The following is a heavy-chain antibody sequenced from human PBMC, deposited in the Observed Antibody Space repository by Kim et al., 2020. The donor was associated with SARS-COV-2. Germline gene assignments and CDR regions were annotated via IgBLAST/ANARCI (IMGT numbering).Heavy chain of an antibody. CDR1: GFTFSDYY. Sequence: GGSLRLSCAASGFTFSDYYMSWIRQAPGKGLEWVSYISSSGSTIYYADSVKGRFIISRDNAKNSLYLQMNSLRAEDTAVYYCASGYCSSTSCHSYYYYYGMDVWGQGTTVTVSS. D-gene: IGHD2-2*03. CDR2: ISSSGSTI. CDR3: ASGYCSSTSCHSYYYYYGMDV. J-gene: IGHJ6*02. V-gene: IGHV3-11*01.